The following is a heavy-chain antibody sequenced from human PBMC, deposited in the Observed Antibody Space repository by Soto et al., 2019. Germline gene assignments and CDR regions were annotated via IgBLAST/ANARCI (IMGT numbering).Heavy chain of an antibody. D-gene: IGHD1-26*01. CDR2: IWHDGNNK. Sequence: QVQLVESGGGVVQPGRSLRLSCAASGFTFSNYGMHWVRQAPGKGLEWVAIIWHDGNNKYYADSVRGRFIISRDNSKNRLYLQMNILRAEDTAVYYCASDLVGASDSYGLAVWGQGTPVTVSS. J-gene: IGHJ6*02. V-gene: IGHV3-33*01. CDR1: GFTFSNYG. CDR3: ASDLVGASDSYGLAV.